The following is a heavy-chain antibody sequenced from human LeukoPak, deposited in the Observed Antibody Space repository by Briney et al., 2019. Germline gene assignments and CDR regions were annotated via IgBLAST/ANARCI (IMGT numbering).Heavy chain of an antibody. D-gene: IGHD2-15*01. CDR1: GGSISSYY. J-gene: IGHJ4*02. CDR2: IHTSGST. CDR3: ARDLYRYCSGGSCRQFDY. Sequence: MTSETLSLTCTFSGGSISSYYWSWIRQPAGKGLEWIGRIHTSGSTNYNPSLKSRVTMSVDTSKNQFSLKLSSVTAADTADYYCARDLYRYCSGGSCRQFDYWGQGTLVTVSS. V-gene: IGHV4-4*07.